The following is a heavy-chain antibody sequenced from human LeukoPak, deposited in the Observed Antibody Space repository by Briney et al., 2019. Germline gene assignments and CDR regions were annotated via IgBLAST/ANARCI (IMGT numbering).Heavy chain of an antibody. CDR2: SSTYNSDT. CDR3: ARESNWAYYFDY. V-gene: IGHV1-18*01. D-gene: IGHD1-1*01. CDR1: GYTFSSYS. Sequence: ASVKVSCKASGYTFSSYSISWVRQAPGQGLEWMGRSSTYNSDTKYAQKLQGRVTMTTDTSTNTAYMELRDLRSDDTAVYYCARESNWAYYFDYWGQGTLV. J-gene: IGHJ4*02.